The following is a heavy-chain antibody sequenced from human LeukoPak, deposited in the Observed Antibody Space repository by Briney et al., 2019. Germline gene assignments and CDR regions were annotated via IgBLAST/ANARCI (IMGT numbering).Heavy chain of an antibody. CDR2: ISAYNGNT. CDR1: GYTFTSYG. CDR3: ARLQVVIDYGPYYFDY. D-gene: IGHD4-17*01. J-gene: IGHJ4*02. Sequence: GASVKVSCKASGYTFTSYGISWVRQAPGQGLEWMGWISAYNGNTNYAQKLQGRVTMTTDTSTSTAYMELRSLRSDDTAVYYCARLQVVIDYGPYYFDYWGQGTLVTVSS. V-gene: IGHV1-18*01.